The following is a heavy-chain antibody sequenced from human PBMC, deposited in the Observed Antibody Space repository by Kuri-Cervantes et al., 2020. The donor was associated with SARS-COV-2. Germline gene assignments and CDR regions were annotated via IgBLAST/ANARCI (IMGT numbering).Heavy chain of an antibody. V-gene: IGHV4-61*02. CDR2: IYTSGST. CDR3: ARISTYYFDY. Sequence: SETLSLTCTVSGGSISSGDYYWSWIRQPAGKGLEWIGRIYTSGSTNYNPSLKSRVTISVDRSKNQFSLKLSSVTAADTAVYYCARISTYYFDYWGQGTLVTVSS. CDR1: GGSISSGDYY. J-gene: IGHJ4*02.